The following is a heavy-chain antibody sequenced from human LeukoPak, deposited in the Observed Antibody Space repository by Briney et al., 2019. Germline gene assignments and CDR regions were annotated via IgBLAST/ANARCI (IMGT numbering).Heavy chain of an antibody. CDR2: IWYDGSNK. V-gene: IGHV3-33*01. CDR3: ARDGDTAMDY. CDR1: GFTFSSYG. Sequence: PGRSLRLSCAASGFTFSSYGMHWLRQAPGKGLEWVAVIWYDGSNKYYADSVKGRFTISRDNSKNTLYLQMNSLRAEDTAVYYCARDGDTAMDYWGQGTLVTVSS. J-gene: IGHJ4*02. D-gene: IGHD5-18*01.